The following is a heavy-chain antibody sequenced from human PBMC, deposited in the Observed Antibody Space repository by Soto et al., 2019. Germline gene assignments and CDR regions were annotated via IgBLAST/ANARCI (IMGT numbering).Heavy chain of an antibody. CDR3: ERSIAEAGLMDY. D-gene: IGHD6-13*01. Sequence: SETLSLTCTVSGGSISSYYWSWIRQPPGKGLEWIGYIYYSGSTNYNPSLKSRVTISVGTSKNQFSLKLSSVTAADTAVYYCERSIAEAGLMDYSSRGTLVTVSA. V-gene: IGHV4-59*01. CDR1: GGSISSYY. CDR2: IYYSGST. J-gene: IGHJ4*02.